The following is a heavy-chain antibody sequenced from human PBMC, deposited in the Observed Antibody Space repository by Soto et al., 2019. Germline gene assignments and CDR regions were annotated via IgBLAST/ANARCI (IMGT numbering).Heavy chain of an antibody. CDR2: ISSSSSTI. CDR1: GFTFSSYS. Sequence: EVQLVESGGGLVQPGGSLRLSCAASGFTFSSYSMNWVRQAPGKGLEWVSYISSSSSTIYYADSVKGRFTISRDNAKKSLYLQMNSLRAEDTAVYYCARDWKRITIFGVATRAFDIWGQGTMVTVSS. D-gene: IGHD3-3*01. CDR3: ARDWKRITIFGVATRAFDI. V-gene: IGHV3-48*01. J-gene: IGHJ3*02.